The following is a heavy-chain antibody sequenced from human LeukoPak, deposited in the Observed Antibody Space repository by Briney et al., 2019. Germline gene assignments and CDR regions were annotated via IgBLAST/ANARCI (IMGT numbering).Heavy chain of an antibody. Sequence: ASETLYLTCTVSGGSISSGSYYWSWIRQPAGKGLEWIGRIYTSGSTNYNPSLKSRVTISADTSQNQFSLNLSSVTAADTAVYYCARGESSSSPLYYYYYYMDVWGKGTTVTVSS. CDR2: IYTSGST. CDR1: GGSISSGSYY. CDR3: ARGESSSSPLYYYYYYMDV. D-gene: IGHD6-6*01. J-gene: IGHJ6*03. V-gene: IGHV4-61*02.